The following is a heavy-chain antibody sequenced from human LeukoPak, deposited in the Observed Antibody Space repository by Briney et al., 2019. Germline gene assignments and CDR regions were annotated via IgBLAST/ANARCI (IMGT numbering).Heavy chain of an antibody. V-gene: IGHV3-23*01. D-gene: IGHD4-17*01. CDR1: GFTFNNYA. CDR3: AKDPDTVIKSSPVDY. CDR2: ISGSGGST. J-gene: IGHJ4*02. Sequence: PGGSLRLSCAASGFTFNNYAMSWVRQAPGKGLEWVSAISGSGGSTYYADSVKGRFTISRDNSKNTLYLQMNSLRAEDTAVYYCAKDPDTVIKSSPVDYWGQGTLVTVSS.